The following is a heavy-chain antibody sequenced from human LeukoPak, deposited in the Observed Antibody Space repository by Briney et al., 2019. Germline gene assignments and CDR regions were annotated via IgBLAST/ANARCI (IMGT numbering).Heavy chain of an antibody. CDR1: GGTFSSYA. Sequence: ASVKVSCKASGGTFSSYAISWVRQAPGQGLEWMGGIIPIFGTANYAQKFQGRVTITTDKSTSTAYMELSSLRSEDTAVYYCARARDYYDSSGPFDYWGQGTLVTVSS. V-gene: IGHV1-69*05. CDR3: ARARDYYDSSGPFDY. CDR2: IIPIFGTA. D-gene: IGHD3-22*01. J-gene: IGHJ4*02.